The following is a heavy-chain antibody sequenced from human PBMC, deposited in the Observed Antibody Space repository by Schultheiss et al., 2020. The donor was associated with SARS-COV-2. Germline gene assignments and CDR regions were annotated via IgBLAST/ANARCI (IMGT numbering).Heavy chain of an antibody. CDR2: ISGDGGST. V-gene: IGHV3-43*02. J-gene: IGHJ4*02. CDR3: AKVFYYDILTFPGIDY. Sequence: GGSLRLSCAASGFTFDDYAMHWVRQAPGKGLEWVSLISGDGGSTYYADSVKGRFTISRDNSKNTLYLQMNSLRAEDTAVYYCAKVFYYDILTFPGIDYWGQGNLVTVSS. CDR1: GFTFDDYA. D-gene: IGHD3-9*01.